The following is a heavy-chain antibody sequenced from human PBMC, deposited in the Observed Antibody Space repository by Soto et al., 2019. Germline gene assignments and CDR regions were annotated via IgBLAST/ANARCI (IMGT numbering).Heavy chain of an antibody. D-gene: IGHD6-13*01. J-gene: IGHJ5*02. CDR3: ARDLNPAAAGGYNWFDP. CDR1: GGSISSYY. V-gene: IGHV4-4*07. Sequence: LSLTCTVSGGSISSYYWSWIRQPAGKGLEWIGRIYTSGSTNYNPSLKSRVTMSVDTSKNQFSLKLSSVTAADTAVYYCARDLNPAAAGGYNWFDPWGQGTLVTVSS. CDR2: IYTSGST.